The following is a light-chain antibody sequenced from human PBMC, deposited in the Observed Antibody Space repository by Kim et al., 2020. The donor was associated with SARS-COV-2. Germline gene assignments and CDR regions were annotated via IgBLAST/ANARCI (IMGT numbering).Light chain of an antibody. V-gene: IGLV9-49*01. CDR3: GADHGSGSNFDWV. CDR2: VGTGGIVG. Sequence: CTRSRGYSNYKVDWYQQRPGKGPRFVMRVGTGGIVGSKGDGIPDRFSVLGSGLNRYLTIKNIQEEDESDYHCGADHGSGSNFDWVFGGGTQLTVL. CDR1: RGYSNYK. J-gene: IGLJ3*02.